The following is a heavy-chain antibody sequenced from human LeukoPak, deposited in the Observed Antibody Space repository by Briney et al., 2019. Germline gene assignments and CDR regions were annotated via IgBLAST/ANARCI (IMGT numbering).Heavy chain of an antibody. CDR1: GGSFSGYY. Sequence: PSETLSLTCAVYGGSFSGYYWSWIRQPPGKGLEWIGYIYYSGSTNYNPSLKSRVTISVDTSKNQFSLKLSSVTAADTAVYYCARDPYSGSYGNYYYYFMDVWGKGTTVTISS. V-gene: IGHV4-59*12. D-gene: IGHD1-26*01. CDR2: IYYSGST. J-gene: IGHJ6*03. CDR3: ARDPYSGSYGNYYYYFMDV.